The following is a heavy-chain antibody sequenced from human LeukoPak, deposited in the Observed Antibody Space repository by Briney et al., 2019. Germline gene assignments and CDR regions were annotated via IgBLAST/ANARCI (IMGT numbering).Heavy chain of an antibody. CDR1: GGSISSYY. V-gene: IGHV4-59*01. J-gene: IGHJ4*02. D-gene: IGHD2-15*01. CDR3: ARGVATNYFDY. CDR2: IYYSGST. Sequence: TSETLSLTCTVSGGSISSYYWSWIRQPPGKGLEWIGYIYYSGSTNYNPSLKSRVTISVDTSKNQFSLKLSSVTAADTAVYYCARGVATNYFDYWGQGTLVTVSS.